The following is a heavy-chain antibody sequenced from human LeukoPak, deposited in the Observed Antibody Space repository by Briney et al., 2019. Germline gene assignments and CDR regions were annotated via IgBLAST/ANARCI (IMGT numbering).Heavy chain of an antibody. CDR3: ARRIVGATNYYYYYYMDV. J-gene: IGHJ6*03. D-gene: IGHD1-26*01. CDR2: MNPNSGNT. Sequence: GASVKVSCKASGYTFTGYYMHWVRQATGQGLEWMGWMNPNSGNTGYAQKFQGRVTITRNTSISTAYMELSSLRSEDTAVYYCARRIVGATNYYYYYYMDVWGKGTTVTVSS. CDR1: GYTFTGYY. V-gene: IGHV1-8*03.